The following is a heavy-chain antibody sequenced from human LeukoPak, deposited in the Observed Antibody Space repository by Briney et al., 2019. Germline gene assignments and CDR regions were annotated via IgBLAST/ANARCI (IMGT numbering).Heavy chain of an antibody. D-gene: IGHD1-26*01. J-gene: IGHJ4*02. Sequence: TGGSLRLSCAASGFTFSSYAMHWVRQAPGKGLEWVAVISYDGSNKYYADSVKGRFTISRDNSMNTLYLQMNSLRAEDTALYYCARDLSKWELLYGDWGQGTLVTVSS. CDR1: GFTFSSYA. CDR3: ARDLSKWELLYGD. CDR2: ISYDGSNK. V-gene: IGHV3-30-3*01.